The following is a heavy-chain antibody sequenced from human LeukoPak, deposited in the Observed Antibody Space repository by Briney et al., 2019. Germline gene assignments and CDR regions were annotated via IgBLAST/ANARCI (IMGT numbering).Heavy chain of an antibody. CDR2: IKQDGSEK. J-gene: IGHJ4*02. Sequence: GGSLRLSRAASGFTFSTNWMSWVRQAPGKGLEWVANIKQDGSEKNYVDSVKGRFTISRDNAKSSLYLQMNSLRVEDTALYYCAKAGNGFHYWGQGALVTVSS. V-gene: IGHV3-7*01. CDR1: GFTFSTNW. CDR3: AKAGNGFHY. D-gene: IGHD2-8*01.